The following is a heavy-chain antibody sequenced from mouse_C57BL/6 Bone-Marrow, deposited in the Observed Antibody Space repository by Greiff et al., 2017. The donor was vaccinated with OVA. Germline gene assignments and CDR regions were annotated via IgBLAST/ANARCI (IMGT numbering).Heavy chain of an antibody. CDR2: IHPNSGST. Sequence: QVQLQQPGAELVKPGASVKLSCKASGYTFTSYWMHWVKQRPGQGPELIGMIHPNSGSTNYNEKFKSKATLTVDKSSSTAYMQLSSLTSEDSAVYYCARRRNYYGSSFYAMDYWGQGTSVTVSS. CDR3: ARRRNYYGSSFYAMDY. D-gene: IGHD1-1*01. CDR1: GYTFTSYW. V-gene: IGHV1-64*01. J-gene: IGHJ4*01.